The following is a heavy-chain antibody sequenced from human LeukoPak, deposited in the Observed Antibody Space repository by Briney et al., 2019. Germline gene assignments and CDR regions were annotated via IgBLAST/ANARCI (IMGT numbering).Heavy chain of an antibody. V-gene: IGHV4-34*01. Sequence: PSETLSLTCAVYGGSFSGYYWSWIRQPPGKGLEWIGEINHSGSTNYNPSLKSRVTISVDTSKNQFSLKLSSVTAADTAVYYCARAKSLSAFDIWGQGTMVTVSS. CDR3: ARAKSLSAFDI. J-gene: IGHJ3*02. CDR1: GGSFSGYY. CDR2: INHSGST.